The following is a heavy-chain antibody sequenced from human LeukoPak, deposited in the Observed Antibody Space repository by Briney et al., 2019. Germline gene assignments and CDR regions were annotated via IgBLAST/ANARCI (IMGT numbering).Heavy chain of an antibody. CDR1: GGSFSGYY. J-gene: IGHJ4*02. CDR3: ARGPSSSWYPRFDY. Sequence: SETLFLTCAVYGGSFSGYYWSWIRQPPGKGLEWIGEINHSGSTNYDPSLKSRVTISVDTSKNQFSLKLSSVTAADTAVYYCARGPSSSWYPRFDYWGQGTLVTVSS. CDR2: INHSGST. D-gene: IGHD6-13*01. V-gene: IGHV4-34*01.